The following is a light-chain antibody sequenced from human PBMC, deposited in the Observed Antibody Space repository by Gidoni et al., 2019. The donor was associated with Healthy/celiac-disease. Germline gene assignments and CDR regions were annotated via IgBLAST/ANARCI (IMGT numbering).Light chain of an antibody. Sequence: DIQMTQSPSTLSASVGDRVTITCRASQSISRWLAWYQQNPGRNPSRFSGSGSGTEFTLTISSLQPDDFATYYCQQYNSYSPRNTFGQGTKLEIK. CDR1: QSISRW. V-gene: IGKV1-5*01. J-gene: IGKJ2*01. CDR3: QQYNSYSPRNT.